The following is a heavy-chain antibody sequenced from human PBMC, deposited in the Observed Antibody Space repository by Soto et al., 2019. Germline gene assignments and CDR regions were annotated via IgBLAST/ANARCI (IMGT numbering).Heavy chain of an antibody. D-gene: IGHD2-21*02. CDR1: GGSFSGYY. CDR3: ARMGGPANGAYCGGDCYSN. Sequence: SETLSLTCAVYGGSFSGYYWTWIRQPPGTGLEWIGEINHSGSTNYNPSLKSRVTISVDTSKNQFSLKLTSVTAADTAVYYCARMGGPANGAYCGGDCYSNWGQGTLVTVSS. V-gene: IGHV4-34*01. CDR2: INHSGST. J-gene: IGHJ4*02.